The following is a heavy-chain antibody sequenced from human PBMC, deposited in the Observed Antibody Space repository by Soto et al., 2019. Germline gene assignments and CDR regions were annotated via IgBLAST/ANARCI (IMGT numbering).Heavy chain of an antibody. CDR1: GFSFSSHW. J-gene: IGHJ4*02. D-gene: IGHD2-2*01. V-gene: IGHV3-74*01. CDR2: INRDGSST. Sequence: SLRLSCAASGFSFSSHWMHWIRQAPEKGLVWVSYINRDGSSTAYSDSVKGRFTISRDNAKNTLYLQMDSLRADDTAVYYFSKTPISYCSSTSCYRYFDYWGRGTLVTVSS. CDR3: SKTPISYCSSTSCYRYFDY.